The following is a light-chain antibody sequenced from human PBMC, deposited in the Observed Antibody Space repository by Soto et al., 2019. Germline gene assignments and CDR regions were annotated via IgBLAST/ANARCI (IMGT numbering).Light chain of an antibody. CDR2: DAS. CDR1: QSISTW. CDR3: QQYHSYYT. J-gene: IGKJ5*01. V-gene: IGKV1-5*01. Sequence: DIQMTQSPSTLSASVGDRVTITCRASQSISTWLAWYQQKPGKAPKLLIYDASSLESGVPSRFSGSGSGTEFTLTISSLQPDDFATYYCQQYHSYYTFGQGTRLEI.